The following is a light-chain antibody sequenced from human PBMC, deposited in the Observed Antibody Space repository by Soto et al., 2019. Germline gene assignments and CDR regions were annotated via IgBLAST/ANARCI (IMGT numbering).Light chain of an antibody. V-gene: IGLV2-14*01. Sequence: QSALTQPTSVSGSPGQSITISCTGTSSDVGAFNFVSWYQQFPGKAPKLIIYEDTNRPSGVSNRFSGSKSGNTASLTISGLQAEDESDYYCSSYTGSSTPFVFGTGTKVTVL. J-gene: IGLJ1*01. CDR2: EDT. CDR1: SSDVGAFNF. CDR3: SSYTGSSTPFV.